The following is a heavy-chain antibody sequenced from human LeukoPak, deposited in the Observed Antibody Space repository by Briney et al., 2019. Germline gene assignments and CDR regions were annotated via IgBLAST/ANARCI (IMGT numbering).Heavy chain of an antibody. CDR2: INPYSGDT. CDR3: ASGEIAAAGRDYYYYYMDV. D-gene: IGHD6-13*01. J-gene: IGHJ6*03. V-gene: IGHV1-2*06. Sequence: ASVKVSCKASGYTFTGYHIHWVRQAPGQGLEWMGRINPYSGDTNFAQKFQGRVTMTRDTSISTAYMELSRLRSHDTAVYYCASGEIAAAGRDYYYYYMDVWGKGTTVTVSS. CDR1: GYTFTGYH.